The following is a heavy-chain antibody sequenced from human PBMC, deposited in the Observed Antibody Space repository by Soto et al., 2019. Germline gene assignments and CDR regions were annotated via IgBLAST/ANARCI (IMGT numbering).Heavy chain of an antibody. J-gene: IGHJ4*02. CDR2: IWYDGSNK. Sequence: PGGSLRLSCAASGFTFSSYGMHWVRQAPGKGLEWVAVIWYDGSNKYYADSVKGRFTISRDNSKNTLYLQMNSLRAEDTAVYYCAEKCRGSCPFDYWGQGTLVTVSS. V-gene: IGHV3-33*06. D-gene: IGHD1-26*01. CDR3: AEKCRGSCPFDY. CDR1: GFTFSSYG.